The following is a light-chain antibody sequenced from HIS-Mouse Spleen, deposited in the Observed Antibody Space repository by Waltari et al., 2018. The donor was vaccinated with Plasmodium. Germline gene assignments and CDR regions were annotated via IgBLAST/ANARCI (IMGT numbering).Light chain of an antibody. CDR1: SSDVGGYNY. Sequence: QSALTQPRSVSGSPGQSVTISCTGTSSDVGGYNYVSWYQQHPGQAPKRMSYDVSKRPSGVPDRFSGSKSGNTASLTISWLQAEDEADYYCCSYAGSYNVVFGGGTKLTVL. V-gene: IGLV2-11*01. CDR3: CSYAGSYNVV. CDR2: DVS. J-gene: IGLJ2*01.